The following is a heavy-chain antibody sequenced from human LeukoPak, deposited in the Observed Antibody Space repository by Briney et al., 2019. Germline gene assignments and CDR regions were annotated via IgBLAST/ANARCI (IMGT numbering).Heavy chain of an antibody. CDR2: MNPNSGNT. CDR1: GYTFTSYD. Sequence: ASVTVSCKASGYTFTSYDINWVRQATGQGLEWMGWMNPNSGNTGYAQKFQGRVTMTRNTSISTAYMELSSLRSEDTAVYYCAKAGKYYDFWSGYYYYGMDVWGQGTTVTVSS. V-gene: IGHV1-8*01. D-gene: IGHD3-3*01. J-gene: IGHJ6*02. CDR3: AKAGKYYDFWSGYYYYGMDV.